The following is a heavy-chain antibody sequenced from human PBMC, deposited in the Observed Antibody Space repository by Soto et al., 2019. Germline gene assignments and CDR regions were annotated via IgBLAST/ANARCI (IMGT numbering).Heavy chain of an antibody. V-gene: IGHV3-7*01. Sequence: EVQLVESGGGLVQPGGSLRLSCAASGFTFSNYWMNWVRQAPGKGLEWVANINEDGSEKYYVDSAKGRFTISRDNAKNSLYLQMSGLGAEDTAVYYCARDLFDYWGQGPLVPVSS. CDR2: INEDGSEK. CDR3: ARDLFDY. J-gene: IGHJ4*02. CDR1: GFTFSNYW.